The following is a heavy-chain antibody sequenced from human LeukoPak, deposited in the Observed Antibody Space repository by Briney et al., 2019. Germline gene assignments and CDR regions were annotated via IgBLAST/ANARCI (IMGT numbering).Heavy chain of an antibody. D-gene: IGHD3-10*01. CDR1: GFTFSSYA. CDR3: AGGLGWFNPFDY. Sequence: GSLRLSCAASGFTFSSYAMYWVRQAPGKGLEYVSAISGNGVSTFYANSVKGRFTISRDNSKNTLYLQMGSLRAEDMAVYYCAGGLGWFNPFDYWGQGTLVTVSS. CDR2: ISGNGVST. J-gene: IGHJ4*02. V-gene: IGHV3-64*01.